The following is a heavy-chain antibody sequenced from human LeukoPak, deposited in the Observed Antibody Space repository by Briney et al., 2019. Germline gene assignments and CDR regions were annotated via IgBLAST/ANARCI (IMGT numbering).Heavy chain of an antibody. J-gene: IGHJ3*02. CDR1: GFTFSSYA. V-gene: IGHV3-64*01. CDR3: ARDKFVVAPAAIPYDAFDI. D-gene: IGHD2-2*02. Sequence: PGGSLRLSCAASGFTFSSYAMHWVRQAPGKGLEYVSAISSNGGSTYYANSVKGRFTISRDNSKNTLYLQMGSLRAEDMAVYYCARDKFVVAPAAIPYDAFDIWGQGTMVTVSS. CDR2: ISSNGGST.